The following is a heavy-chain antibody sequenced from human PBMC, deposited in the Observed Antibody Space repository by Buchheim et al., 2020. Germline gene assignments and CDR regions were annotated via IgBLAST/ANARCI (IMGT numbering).Heavy chain of an antibody. V-gene: IGHV3-66*01. Sequence: EVHLVESGGDLVQPGESLRLSCAASGFTVNNKYMTWVRQAPGKGLECVSIIHGGGATYYAESVKGRFTISRDNSRNILYLHMNSLRVEDTAVYYCASRPDGDYPSFDFWGLRTL. D-gene: IGHD4-17*01. J-gene: IGHJ4*02. CDR2: IHGGGAT. CDR1: GFTVNNKY. CDR3: ASRPDGDYPSFDF.